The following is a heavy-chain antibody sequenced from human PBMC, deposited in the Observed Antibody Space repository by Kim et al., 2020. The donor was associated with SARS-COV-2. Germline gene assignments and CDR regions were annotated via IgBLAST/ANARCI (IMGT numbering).Heavy chain of an antibody. D-gene: IGHD5-18*01. CDR1: GGSISSYY. J-gene: IGHJ5*02. CDR3: ARYSYGYAGGWFDP. CDR2: IYYSGST. V-gene: IGHV4-59*13. Sequence: SETLSLTCTVSGGSISSYYWSWIRQPPGKGLEWIGYIYYSGSTNYNPSLKSRVTISVDTSKNQFSLKLSSVTAADTAVYYCARYSYGYAGGWFDPWGQGTLVTVSS.